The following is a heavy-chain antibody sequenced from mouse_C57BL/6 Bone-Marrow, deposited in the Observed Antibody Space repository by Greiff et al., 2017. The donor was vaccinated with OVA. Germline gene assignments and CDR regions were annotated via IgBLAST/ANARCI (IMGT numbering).Heavy chain of an antibody. CDR3: ASQSTRDY. J-gene: IGHJ2*01. CDR2: ISAGGSYT. CDR1: GFTFSSYA. V-gene: IGHV5-4*01. D-gene: IGHD2-13*01. Sequence: EVQRVESGGGLVKPGGSLKLSCAASGFTFSSYAMSWVRQTPEKRLEWVATISAGGSYTYYPHNVKGRFSIARDNAKNNLYLRMRHVKSEDTAKYYGASQSTRDYWGQGTTLTVSS.